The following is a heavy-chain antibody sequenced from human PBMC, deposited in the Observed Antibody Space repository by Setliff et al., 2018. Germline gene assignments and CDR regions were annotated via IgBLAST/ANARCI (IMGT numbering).Heavy chain of an antibody. Sequence: SETLSLTCTVSDDSISNNYWSWIRQPAGKGLEWIGRIYPSGSTNYNPSLKSRVTMSVDTSKNQFSLKLSSVTAADTAVYYCARDRSSGWYGDYFDYWGQGTLVTVPS. D-gene: IGHD6-19*01. CDR3: ARDRSSGWYGDYFDY. V-gene: IGHV4-4*07. J-gene: IGHJ4*02. CDR2: IYPSGST. CDR1: DDSISNNY.